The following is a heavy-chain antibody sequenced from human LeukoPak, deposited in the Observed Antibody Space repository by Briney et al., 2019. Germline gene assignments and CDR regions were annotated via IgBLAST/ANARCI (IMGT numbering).Heavy chain of an antibody. V-gene: IGHV3-11*01. D-gene: IGHD3-22*01. CDR3: ARDRYYYDSTNYS. CDR2: ISSSGSTL. Sequence: GGSLRLSCAASGFTFSDYYMSWIRQAPGKGLEWISYISSSGSTLYYADSVKGRFTISRGNAMNSLFLQMNSLRAEDTAVYYCARDRYYYDSTNYSGGQGTLVTVSS. J-gene: IGHJ4*02. CDR1: GFTFSDYY.